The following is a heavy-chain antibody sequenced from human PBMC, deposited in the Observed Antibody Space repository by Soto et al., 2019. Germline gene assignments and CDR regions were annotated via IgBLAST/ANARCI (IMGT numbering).Heavy chain of an antibody. D-gene: IGHD3-10*01. CDR2: INAGNGNT. CDR1: GYTFTSYA. CDR3: ARGGRVWFGELLFHYYYGMDV. V-gene: IGHV1-3*01. J-gene: IGHJ6*02. Sequence: GASVKVSCKASGYTFTSYAMHWVRQAPGQRLEWIGWINAGNGNTKYSQKFQGRVTITRDTSASTAYMELSSLRSEDTAVYYCARGGRVWFGELLFHYYYGMDVWGQGTTVTVSS.